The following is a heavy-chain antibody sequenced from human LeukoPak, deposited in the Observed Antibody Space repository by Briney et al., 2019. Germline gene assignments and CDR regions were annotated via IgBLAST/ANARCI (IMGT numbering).Heavy chain of an antibody. V-gene: IGHV1-2*02. D-gene: IGHD5-12*01. CDR1: GYTFSVSC. CDR2: INPNNGVT. J-gene: IGHJ5*02. CDR3: ARIYSGYDL. Sequence: GASVKVSCKASGYTFSVSCIHWVLQAPGQGLEWMGWINPNNGVTNYAQKFQGRVTMTSDTSISTAYMELRSLRSDDTAVYYCARIYSGYDLWGQGTLVTVSS.